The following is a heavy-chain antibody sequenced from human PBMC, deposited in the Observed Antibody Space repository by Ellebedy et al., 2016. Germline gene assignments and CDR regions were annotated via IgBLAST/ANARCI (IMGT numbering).Heavy chain of an antibody. CDR2: IYPGGTT. Sequence: SETLSLXCTVSGASITNNYWGWIRQPAGKRLEWIGRIYPGGTTKYNPSLQDRVAMSADTSKNQFSLTLTSVTAADTAVYFCARASDSGSYYKTFDDWGQGTLVTVSS. CDR3: ARASDSGSYYKTFDD. J-gene: IGHJ4*02. CDR1: GASITNNY. V-gene: IGHV4-4*07. D-gene: IGHD3-10*01.